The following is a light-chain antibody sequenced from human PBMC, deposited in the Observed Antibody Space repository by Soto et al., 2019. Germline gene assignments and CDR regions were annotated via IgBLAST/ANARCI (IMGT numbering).Light chain of an antibody. CDR3: QQYGSSPTT. J-gene: IGKJ1*01. CDR2: GAS. Sequence: EIVLTQSPGTLSLSPGERATLSCRASQSVFNNHIGWYQQKTGQAPRRLIFGASFRDTGIPDRFSGSGSGTDFTLTISSLEPEDFAVYYCQQYGSSPTTFGQGTKVDIK. CDR1: QSVFNNH. V-gene: IGKV3-20*01.